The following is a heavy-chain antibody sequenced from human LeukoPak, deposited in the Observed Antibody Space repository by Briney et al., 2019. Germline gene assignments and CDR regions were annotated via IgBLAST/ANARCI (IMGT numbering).Heavy chain of an antibody. CDR3: ARWDVRVITPYYYYYGMDV. CDR1: GGSFSSDSYY. V-gene: IGHV4-61*01. D-gene: IGHD3-22*01. CDR2: IYYTGSI. Sequence: SETLSLTCTVSGGSFSSDSYYWTWIRQPPGKGLEWIGYIYYTGSINYNPSLKSRVTISVDTSKNQFSLKLSSVTAADTAVYYCARWDVRVITPYYYYYGMDVWGQGTTVTVSS. J-gene: IGHJ6*02.